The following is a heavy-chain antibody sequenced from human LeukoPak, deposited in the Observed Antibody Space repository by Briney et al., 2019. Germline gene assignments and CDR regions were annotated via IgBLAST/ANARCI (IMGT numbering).Heavy chain of an antibody. CDR2: IRSKPRNYAT. CDR3: TTHVDTIGI. CDR1: GFTFSGSN. Sequence: GGSLKLSCAASGFTFSGSNIHWVRQASGKGLEWVGRIRSKPRNYATTYAASVHGRFTISRDDSKNTAYLQMNSPKTEDTAVYYCTTHVDTIGIWGQGTMATVSS. D-gene: IGHD5-12*01. J-gene: IGHJ3*02. V-gene: IGHV3-73*01.